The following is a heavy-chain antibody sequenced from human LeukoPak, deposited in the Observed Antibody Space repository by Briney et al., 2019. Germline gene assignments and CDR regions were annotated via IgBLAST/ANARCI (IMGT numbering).Heavy chain of an antibody. Sequence: PSETLSLTCAVYSGSFSGYYWSWIRQPPGKGLEWIGEINHSGSTNYNPSLKSRVTISVDTSKNQFSLKLSSVTAADTAVYYCARTLGNCSSTSCYGPHWGQGTLVTVSS. CDR1: SGSFSGYY. CDR2: INHSGST. J-gene: IGHJ4*02. D-gene: IGHD2-2*01. CDR3: ARTLGNCSSTSCYGPH. V-gene: IGHV4-34*01.